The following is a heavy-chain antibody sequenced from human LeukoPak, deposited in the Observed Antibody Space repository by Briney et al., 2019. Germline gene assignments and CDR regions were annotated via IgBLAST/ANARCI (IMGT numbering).Heavy chain of an antibody. D-gene: IGHD6-13*01. V-gene: IGHV4-30-4*01. CDR3: AITPFEQQLVPS. J-gene: IGHJ5*02. CDR1: GGSISSGDYY. CDR2: IYYSGST. Sequence: PSQTLSLTCTVSGGSISSGDYYWSWIRQPPGKGLEWIGYIYYSGSTYYNPSLKSRVTISVDTSKNQFSLKLSSVTAADTAVYYCAITPFEQQLVPSWGQGTLVTVSS.